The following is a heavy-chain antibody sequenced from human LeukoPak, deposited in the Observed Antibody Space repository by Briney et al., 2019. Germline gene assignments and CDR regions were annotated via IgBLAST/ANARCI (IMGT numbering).Heavy chain of an antibody. D-gene: IGHD2-15*01. CDR2: IYHSGST. Sequence: SQTLSLTCAVSGGSISSGGYSWSWIRQPPGKGLEWIGYIYHSGSTYYNPSLKSRVTISVDRSKNQFSLKLSSVTAADTAVYYCARVAAAQRYFDPWGQGTLVTVSS. CDR1: GGSISSGGYS. J-gene: IGHJ5*02. CDR3: ARVAAAQRYFDP. V-gene: IGHV4-30-2*01.